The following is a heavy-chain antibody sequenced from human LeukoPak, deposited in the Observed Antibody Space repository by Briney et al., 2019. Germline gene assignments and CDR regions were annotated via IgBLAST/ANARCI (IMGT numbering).Heavy chain of an antibody. D-gene: IGHD6-13*01. Sequence: PGGSLRLSCAASGFTFSSYWMSWVRQSPGKGLEWVANINQDGSENHYVDSVKGRFTISRDNAKNSVFVQMNGLRVEDTAVYYCVRAGGSSWSDFWGQGTPVTVSS. J-gene: IGHJ4*02. CDR2: INQDGSEN. CDR3: VRAGGSSWSDF. V-gene: IGHV3-7*01. CDR1: GFTFSSYW.